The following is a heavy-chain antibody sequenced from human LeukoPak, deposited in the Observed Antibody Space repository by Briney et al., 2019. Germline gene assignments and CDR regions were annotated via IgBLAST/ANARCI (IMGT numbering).Heavy chain of an antibody. V-gene: IGHV1-18*01. Sequence: ASVKVSCKASGYTFTSYGISWVRQAPGQGLEWMGWINAYNGNTNYAQKLQGRVTMTTDTSTSTAYMELRSLRSDDTAVYYCARDLNVLRYFDWLLGDAFDIWGQGTMVTVSS. D-gene: IGHD3-9*01. CDR3: ARDLNVLRYFDWLLGDAFDI. CDR1: GYTFTSYG. CDR2: INAYNGNT. J-gene: IGHJ3*02.